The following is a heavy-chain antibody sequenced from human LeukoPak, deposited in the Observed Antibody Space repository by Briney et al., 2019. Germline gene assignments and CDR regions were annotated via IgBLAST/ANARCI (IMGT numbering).Heavy chain of an antibody. CDR1: GFTFSSYA. D-gene: IGHD3-22*01. V-gene: IGHV3-23*01. CDR3: AKHPTPYYDSSGYYYLFDY. CDR2: ISGSGGST. Sequence: PGGSLRLSCAASGFTFSSYAMSWVRQAPVKGLEWVSAISGSGGSTYYADSVKGRFTISRDNSKNTLYLQMNSLRAEDTAVYYCAKHPTPYYDSSGYYYLFDYWGQGTLVTVSS. J-gene: IGHJ4*02.